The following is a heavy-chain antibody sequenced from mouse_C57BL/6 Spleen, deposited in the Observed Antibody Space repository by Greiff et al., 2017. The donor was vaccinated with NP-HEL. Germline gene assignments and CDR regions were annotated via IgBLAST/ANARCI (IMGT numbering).Heavy chain of an antibody. CDR3: AREKIGSLDV. V-gene: IGHV1-52*01. D-gene: IGHD1-1*02. Sequence: VQLKQPGAELVRPGSSVKLSCKASGYTFTSYWMHWVKQRPIQGLEWIGNIDPSDSETHYNQKFKDKATLTVDKSSSTAYMQLSSLTSEDSAVYYCAREKIGSLDVWGTGTTVTVSS. J-gene: IGHJ1*03. CDR1: GYTFTSYW. CDR2: IDPSDSET.